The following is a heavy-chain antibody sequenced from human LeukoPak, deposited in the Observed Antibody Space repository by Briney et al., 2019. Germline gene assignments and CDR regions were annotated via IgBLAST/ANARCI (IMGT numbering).Heavy chain of an antibody. CDR2: IHYSGNT. J-gene: IGHJ5*02. CDR1: GGSISSSSSY. Sequence: SETLSLTCTVSGGSISSSSSYWGWIRQPPGRGLEWIASIHYSGNTYSNPSLESRVSISVETSKNQFSLRLSSVTAADTALYYCASAVPRAFIAARATGFDPWGQGTLVTVSS. V-gene: IGHV4-39*01. CDR3: ASAVPRAFIAARATGFDP. D-gene: IGHD6-6*01.